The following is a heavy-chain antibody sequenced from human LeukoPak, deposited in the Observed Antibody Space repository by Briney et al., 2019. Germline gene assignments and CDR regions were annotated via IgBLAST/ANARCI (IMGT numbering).Heavy chain of an antibody. J-gene: IGHJ4*02. CDR3: TRDGGV. V-gene: IGHV3-49*04. Sequence: GGSLRLSCAASGFTFSSYWMSWVRQAPGKGLEWVGFIRRKDYGGTTEYAASVKGRFTISRDDFNSIAYLQMNSLKTEDTAVYYCTRDGGVWGQGTLVTVSS. CDR1: GFTFSSYW. D-gene: IGHD3-10*01. CDR2: IRRKDYGGTT.